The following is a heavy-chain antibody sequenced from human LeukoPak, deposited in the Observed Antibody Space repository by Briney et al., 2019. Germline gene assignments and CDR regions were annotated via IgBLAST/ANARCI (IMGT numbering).Heavy chain of an antibody. CDR1: GGSISSHY. CDR2: IYYSGST. CDR3: ARSYYDSSGYYYESFDY. Sequence: SETLSLTCTVSGGSISSHYWSWIRQPPGKGLEWIGYIYYSGSTNYNPSLKSRVTISVDTSKNQFSLKLSSVTAADTAVYYCARSYYDSSGYYYESFDYWGQGTLVTVSS. J-gene: IGHJ4*02. V-gene: IGHV4-59*11. D-gene: IGHD3-22*01.